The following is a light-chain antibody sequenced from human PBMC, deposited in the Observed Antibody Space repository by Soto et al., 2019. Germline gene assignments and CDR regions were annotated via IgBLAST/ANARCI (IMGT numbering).Light chain of an antibody. CDR2: EVS. CDR1: SSDIGVYNR. V-gene: IGLV2-18*01. Sequence: QSVLTQPASVSGSPGQSVTISCTGTSSDIGVYNRVSWYQQPPGTAPKLMIYEVSNRPSGVPDRFSGSKSGNTASLTISGLQAEDEADYYCSLYRSSTTLVFGTGTKVTVL. CDR3: SLYRSSTTLV. J-gene: IGLJ1*01.